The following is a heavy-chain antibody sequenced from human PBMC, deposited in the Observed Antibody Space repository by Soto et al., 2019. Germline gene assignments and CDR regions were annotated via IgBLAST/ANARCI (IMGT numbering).Heavy chain of an antibody. V-gene: IGHV3-15*07. CDR2: IKTKGEGAPT. CDR3: TTGSVEGV. J-gene: IGHJ6*02. Sequence: EVQLVESGGGHIQPGGSLRLSCAASGLHITNAWMNWVRQAPGKGLEWVGRIKTKGEGAPTDYPAAVKGRFTVSRDPSKNTLHLQMTSLKTEDTALYYCTTGSVEGVWGQGTAVIVSS. D-gene: IGHD2-15*01. CDR1: GLHITNAW.